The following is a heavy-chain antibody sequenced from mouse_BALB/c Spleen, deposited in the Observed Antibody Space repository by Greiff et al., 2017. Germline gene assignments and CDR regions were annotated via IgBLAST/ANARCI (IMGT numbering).Heavy chain of an antibody. D-gene: IGHD1-1*01. CDR2: INPSSGYT. V-gene: IGHV1-4*01. CDR3: ARSAVKDYAMDY. J-gene: IGHJ4*01. CDR1: GYTFTSYT. Sequence: VQLQESGAELARPGASVKMSCKASGYTFTSYTMHWVKQRPGQGLEWIGYINPSSGYTNYNQKFKDKATLTADKSSSTSYMQLSSLTSEDSAVYDCARSAVKDYAMDYWGQGTSVTVSS.